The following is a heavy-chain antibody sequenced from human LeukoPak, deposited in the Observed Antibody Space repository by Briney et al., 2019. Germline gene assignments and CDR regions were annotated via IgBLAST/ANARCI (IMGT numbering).Heavy chain of an antibody. Sequence: KPSETLSLTCTVSGGSITSYYWSWIRQPPGKGLEWIGSIYYSGSTNYSPSLKSRVTISVDASKNQFSVKLNSVTAADTALYYCARDEAVAAIGLGFGVSPDVWGQGTTVTVSS. CDR3: ARDEAVAAIGLGFGVSPDV. CDR1: GGSITSYY. CDR2: IYYSGST. V-gene: IGHV4-59*01. J-gene: IGHJ6*02. D-gene: IGHD2-15*01.